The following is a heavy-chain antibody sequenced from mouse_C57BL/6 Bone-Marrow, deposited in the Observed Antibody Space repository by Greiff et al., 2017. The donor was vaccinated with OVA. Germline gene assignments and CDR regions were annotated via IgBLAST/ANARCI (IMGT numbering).Heavy chain of an antibody. D-gene: IGHD1-1*01. CDR1: GISITTGNYR. CDR2: IYYSGTI. J-gene: IGHJ4*01. V-gene: IGHV3-5*01. Sequence: EVQLQQSGPGLVKPSQTVFLTCTVTGISITTGNYRWSWIRQFPGNKLEWIGYIYYSGTITYNPSLTSRTTITRDTPKNQFFLEMNSLTAEDTATYYCARDGNYGSSWDYAMDYWGQGTSVTVSS. CDR3: ARDGNYGSSWDYAMDY.